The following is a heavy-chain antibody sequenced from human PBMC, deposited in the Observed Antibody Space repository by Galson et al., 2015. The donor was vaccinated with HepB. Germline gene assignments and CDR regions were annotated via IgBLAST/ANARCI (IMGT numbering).Heavy chain of an antibody. D-gene: IGHD2-2*02. V-gene: IGHV1-69*13. Sequence: SVKVSCKASGGTFSSYAISWVRQAPGQGLEWMGGIIPIFGTANYAQKFQGRVTITADESTSTAYMELSSLRSEDTAVYYCARDRWGYCSSTSCYTSAFDIWGQGTMVTVSS. CDR1: GGTFSSYA. CDR3: ARDRWGYCSSTSCYTSAFDI. CDR2: IIPIFGTA. J-gene: IGHJ3*02.